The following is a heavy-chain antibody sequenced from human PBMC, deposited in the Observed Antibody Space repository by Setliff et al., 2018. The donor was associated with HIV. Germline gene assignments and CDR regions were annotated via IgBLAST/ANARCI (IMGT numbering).Heavy chain of an antibody. V-gene: IGHV3-30*04. CDR2: LSYDGSKD. CDR1: GFTFSSFA. Sequence: SLRLSCAASGFTFSSFAMHWVRQAPGKGLEWVAVLSYDGSKDYYADSVRGRFTISRDNSKNTLYLQMNNLRPDDTAVYYCARDRAFGVVVLYNFDYWGQGTLVTVSS. J-gene: IGHJ4*02. CDR3: ARDRAFGVVVLYNFDY. D-gene: IGHD3-3*01.